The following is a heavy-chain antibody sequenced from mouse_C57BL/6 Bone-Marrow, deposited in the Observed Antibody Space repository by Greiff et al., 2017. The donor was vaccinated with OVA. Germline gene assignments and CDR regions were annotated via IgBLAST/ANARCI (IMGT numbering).Heavy chain of an antibody. Sequence: EVQLQQSGPELVKPGASVKIPCKASGYTFTDYNMDWVKQSHGKSLEWIGDINPNNGGTIYNQKFKGKATLTADKSSSTAYMQLNSLTSEASAVYFCAREGVFYYYGSSSFDYWGQGTTLTVSS. CDR2: INPNNGGT. V-gene: IGHV1-18*01. D-gene: IGHD1-1*01. J-gene: IGHJ2*01. CDR3: AREGVFYYYGSSSFDY. CDR1: GYTFTDYN.